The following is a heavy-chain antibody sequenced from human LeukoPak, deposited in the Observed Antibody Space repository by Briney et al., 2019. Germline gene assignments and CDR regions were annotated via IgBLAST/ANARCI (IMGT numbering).Heavy chain of an antibody. CDR3: ASYRGSYSGDY. CDR1: GYTFTGYF. J-gene: IGHJ4*02. CDR2: INPNSGDT. V-gene: IGHV1-2*02. D-gene: IGHD1-26*01. Sequence: GASVKVSCKASGYTFTGYFMHWVRQAPGQGLEWMGWINPNSGDTNYAQKFQGRVTMTRDTSISTAYMELSRLRSDDTAVYYCASYRGSYSGDYSGQGTLVTVSS.